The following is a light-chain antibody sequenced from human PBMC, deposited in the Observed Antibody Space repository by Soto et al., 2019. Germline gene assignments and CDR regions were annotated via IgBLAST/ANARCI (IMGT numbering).Light chain of an antibody. V-gene: IGKV1-5*01. CDR3: QQCSSYPWT. CDR1: QSVSSW. J-gene: IGKJ1*01. CDR2: DAS. Sequence: DIQMTQSPSSLSASVGDTVTINCRANQSVSSWLAWYQQKPGQTPKLLIYDASTLETGVPSRFAGSEAETEFTLTISGLQPHDFATYYCQQCSSYPWTFGQGTRVEIK.